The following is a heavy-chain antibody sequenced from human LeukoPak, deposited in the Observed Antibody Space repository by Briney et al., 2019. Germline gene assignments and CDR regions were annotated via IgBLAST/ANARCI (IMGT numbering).Heavy chain of an antibody. D-gene: IGHD6-19*01. CDR2: INPSSGDT. V-gene: IGHV1-2*02. J-gene: IGHJ4*02. CDR1: GYTFSGHY. Sequence: ASVKVSCKASGYTFSGHYMHWVRQAPGQGLEWMGWINPSSGDTNYAQKFQGRVTMTRDTSISTAYMELSRLRSDDTAVYYCARDWGMAVAGTGGADWGQGTLVTVSS. CDR3: ARDWGMAVAGTGGAD.